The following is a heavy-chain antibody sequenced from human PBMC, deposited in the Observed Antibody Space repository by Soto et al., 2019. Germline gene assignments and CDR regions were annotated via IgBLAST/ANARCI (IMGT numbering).Heavy chain of an antibody. CDR1: SGPSRSHN. V-gene: IGHV4-59*08. Sequence: QVQLQQSGPGLVKPSETLSLTCTVSSGPSRSHNWGWIRQFPGRGLEWIGYVYDTGSTSYNPSLESRVTISADTSTNHISLTLSSVTAADTAVYYCVRQGIGALHGLVDVWGQGTTVSVSS. CDR3: VRQGIGALHGLVDV. CDR2: VYDTGST. D-gene: IGHD3-10*01. J-gene: IGHJ6*02.